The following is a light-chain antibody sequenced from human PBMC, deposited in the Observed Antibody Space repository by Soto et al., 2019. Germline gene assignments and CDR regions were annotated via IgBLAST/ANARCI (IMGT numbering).Light chain of an antibody. V-gene: IGKV1D-12*01. CDR3: HQSNSFPRT. J-gene: IGKJ1*01. Sequence: DLPMTQSPSSVSASVGDRVTITCRASQAISTWLAWYQQKPGKAPKLLIYAASNLQTGVPSRFSGSGSGTDFTLTISSLQPEDFATYYCHQSNSFPRTFGQGTKVELK. CDR2: AAS. CDR1: QAISTW.